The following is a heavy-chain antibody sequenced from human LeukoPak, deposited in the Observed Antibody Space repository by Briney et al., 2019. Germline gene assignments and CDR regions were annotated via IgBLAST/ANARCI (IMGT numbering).Heavy chain of an antibody. CDR1: GFSVSNNH. V-gene: IGHV3-66*01. CDR2: ISNSGTT. Sequence: GGSLRLSCAASGFSVSNNHVTWVRQAPGKGLEWVSVISNSGTTYYSGSVKGRLTISRDNSKNTVYLQMNSLRAEDTAVYYCARGQHADAFDIWGQGTMVTVSS. CDR3: ARGQHADAFDI. D-gene: IGHD1-1*01. J-gene: IGHJ3*02.